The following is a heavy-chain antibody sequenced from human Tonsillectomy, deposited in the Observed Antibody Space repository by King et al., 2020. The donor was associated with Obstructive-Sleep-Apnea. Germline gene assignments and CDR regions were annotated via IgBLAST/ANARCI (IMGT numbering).Heavy chain of an antibody. Sequence: LQLVQSGGGLVRPGGSLRLSCAASGFRFSLYAMSWVRQAPGKGLEWVSVVSDSGGDTYYVDSVKGRFTISRDNSKNMLYLQMNSLRAEDTGVYFCAKDLVNVWFGETGDYWGQGTLVTVSS. CDR2: VSDSGGDT. V-gene: IGHV3-23*04. CDR3: AKDLVNVWFGETGDY. D-gene: IGHD3-10*01. J-gene: IGHJ4*02. CDR1: GFRFSLYA.